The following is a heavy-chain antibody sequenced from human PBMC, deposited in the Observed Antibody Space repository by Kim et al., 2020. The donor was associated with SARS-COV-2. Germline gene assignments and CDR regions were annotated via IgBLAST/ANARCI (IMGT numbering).Heavy chain of an antibody. J-gene: IGHJ4*02. Sequence: STNYSPTLKRRVTISVDKSKNQVSLKLSSVTAADTAVYYCASAVAGLFDYWGQGTLVTVSS. CDR3: ASAVAGLFDY. V-gene: IGHV4-4*02. D-gene: IGHD6-19*01. CDR2: ST.